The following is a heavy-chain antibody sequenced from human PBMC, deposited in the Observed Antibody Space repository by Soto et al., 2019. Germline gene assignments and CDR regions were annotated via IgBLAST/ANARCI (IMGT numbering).Heavy chain of an antibody. Sequence: PGGSLRLSCAASGFTFSSYAMHWVRQAPGKGLEWVAVISYDGSNKYYADSVKGRFTISRDNSKNTLYLQMNSLRAEDTAVYYCAKDKRIAARSYFDYWGQGILVTVSS. J-gene: IGHJ4*02. CDR3: AKDKRIAARSYFDY. V-gene: IGHV3-30-3*01. CDR1: GFTFSSYA. D-gene: IGHD6-6*01. CDR2: ISYDGSNK.